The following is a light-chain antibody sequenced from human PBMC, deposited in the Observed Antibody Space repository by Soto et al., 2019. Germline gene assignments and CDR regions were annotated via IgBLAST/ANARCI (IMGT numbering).Light chain of an antibody. CDR1: ALPKQY. V-gene: IGLV3-25*03. CDR2: KDS. Sequence: SYELTQPPSVSVSPGQTARITCSGDALPKQYAYWYQQKPGQAPVLVIYKDSERPSGIPERFSGSSSGTTVTLTISGVQAEDEADYYCQSADSSGTHYVVFGGGTKLTVL. CDR3: QSADSSGTHYVV. J-gene: IGLJ2*01.